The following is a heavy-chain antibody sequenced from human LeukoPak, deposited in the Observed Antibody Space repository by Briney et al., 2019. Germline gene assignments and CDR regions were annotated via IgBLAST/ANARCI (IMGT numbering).Heavy chain of an antibody. CDR3: ARVSYYYDSSGYYYDGVGFDY. J-gene: IGHJ4*02. CDR2: INPNSGGT. CDR1: GYTFTGYY. Sequence: GASVKVSCKASGYTFTGYYMHWVRQAPGQGLEWMGWINPNSGGTNYAQKFQGRVTMTRDMSISTAYMELSRLRSDDTAVYYCARVSYYYDSSGYYYDGVGFDYWGQGTLVTVSS. D-gene: IGHD3-22*01. V-gene: IGHV1-2*02.